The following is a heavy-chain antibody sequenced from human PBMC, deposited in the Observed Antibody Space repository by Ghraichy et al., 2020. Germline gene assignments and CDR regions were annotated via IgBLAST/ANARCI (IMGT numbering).Heavy chain of an antibody. J-gene: IGHJ4*02. CDR3: ARGQERSNYFDS. CDR2: IYSGGST. V-gene: IGHV3-53*04. D-gene: IGHD1-1*01. Sequence: GGSLRLSCAASGFTFSTNYMSWVRQAPGKGLEWVSTIYSGGSTYYAASVKGRFIISRHNSKNMLFLQMNSLSRDDTATYYSARGQERSNYFDSWCQGTLVTVSP. CDR1: GFTFSTNY.